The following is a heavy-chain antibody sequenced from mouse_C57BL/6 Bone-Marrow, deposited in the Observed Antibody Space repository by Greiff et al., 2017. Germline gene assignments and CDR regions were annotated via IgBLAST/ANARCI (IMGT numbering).Heavy chain of an antibody. J-gene: IGHJ2*01. D-gene: IGHD4-1*01. CDR3: AREEELGRPFDY. CDR2: IDPSDSET. V-gene: IGHV1-52*01. CDR1: GYTFTSYW. Sequence: QVQLKQPGAELVRPGSSVKLSCKASGYTFTSYWMHWVKQRPIQGLEWIGNIDPSDSETHYNQKFKDKATLTVDKSSSTAYMQLSSLTSEDSAVYYYAREEELGRPFDYWGQGTTLTVSS.